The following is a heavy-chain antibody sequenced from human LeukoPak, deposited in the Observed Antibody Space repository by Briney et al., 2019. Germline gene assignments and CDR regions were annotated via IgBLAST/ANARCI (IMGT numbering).Heavy chain of an antibody. J-gene: IGHJ4*02. CDR3: AKRNVEMATIPDFDY. CDR1: GFTFNSYA. D-gene: IGHD5-24*01. Sequence: GGSLRLSCAASGFTFNSYAMGWVRQAPGKGLEWVSGICGSGSCTSYADSVKGRFTISRDNSKNTLYLQMNSLRAEDTAVYYCAKRNVEMATIPDFDYWGQGTLVTVSS. CDR2: ICGSGSCT. V-gene: IGHV3-23*01.